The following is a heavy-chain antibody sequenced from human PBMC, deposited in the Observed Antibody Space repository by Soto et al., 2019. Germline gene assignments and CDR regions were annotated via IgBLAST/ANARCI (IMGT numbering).Heavy chain of an antibody. CDR1: GGSISSGDYY. CDR3: ARSRARGLNWFDP. Sequence: PSETLSLTCTVSGGSISSGDYYWSWIRQPRGKGLEWIGYIYYSGSTYYNPSLKSRVTISVDTSKNQFSLKLSSVTAADTAVYYCARSRARGLNWFDPWGQGTLVTVSS. J-gene: IGHJ5*02. V-gene: IGHV4-30-4*01. D-gene: IGHD1-26*01. CDR2: IYYSGST.